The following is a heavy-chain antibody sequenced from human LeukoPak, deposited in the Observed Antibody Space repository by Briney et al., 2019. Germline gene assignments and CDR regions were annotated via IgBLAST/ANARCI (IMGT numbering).Heavy chain of an antibody. Sequence: SETLSLTCTVSGGSISSYYWSWIRQPPGKGLEWIGYIYYSGSTNYNPSLKSRVTISVDTPKNQFSLKLSSVTAADTAVYYCARGVATPPYYYYYYGMDVWGQGTTVTVSS. CDR3: ARGVATPPYYYYYYGMDV. CDR1: GGSISSYY. CDR2: IYYSGST. V-gene: IGHV4-59*01. D-gene: IGHD5/OR15-5a*01. J-gene: IGHJ6*02.